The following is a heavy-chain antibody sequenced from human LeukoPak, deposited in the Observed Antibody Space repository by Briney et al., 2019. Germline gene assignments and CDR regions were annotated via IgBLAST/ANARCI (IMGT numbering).Heavy chain of an antibody. CDR3: AKSKGSSSGAFDI. V-gene: IGHV3-23*01. CDR1: GFTFSSYA. Sequence: GASLRLSCAASGFTFSSYAMSWVRQAPGKGLEWVSTISGSGDTTYYADSVKGRFAISRDNSKNTLYLQMNSLRVEDTAVYYCAKSKGSSSGAFDIWGQGTRVTVS. D-gene: IGHD2-2*01. CDR2: ISGSGDTT. J-gene: IGHJ3*02.